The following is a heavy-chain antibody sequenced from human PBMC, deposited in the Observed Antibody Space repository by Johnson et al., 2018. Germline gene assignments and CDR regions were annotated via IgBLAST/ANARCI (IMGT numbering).Heavy chain of an antibody. CDR1: GFTFSSYG. V-gene: IGHV3-33*01. D-gene: IGHD6-13*01. Sequence: VQLVETGGGVVQPGRSLRLSCAASGFTFSSYGMHWVRQAPGKGLEWVAVIWYDGSIKYYADSVKGRLTTSGDNSKNTLYLQMNSLGSEDTAVYYCASPMYSRAAFDIWGQGTMVTVSS. CDR2: IWYDGSIK. CDR3: ASPMYSRAAFDI. J-gene: IGHJ3*02.